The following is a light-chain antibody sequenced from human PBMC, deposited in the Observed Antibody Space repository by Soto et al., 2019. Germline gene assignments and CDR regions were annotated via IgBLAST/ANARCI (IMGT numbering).Light chain of an antibody. CDR1: HGISSY. J-gene: IGKJ2*01. CDR2: GAS. CDR3: QQVNSYPYT. V-gene: IGKV1-9*01. Sequence: PLTQSPSSLSASVGDRVTITCRASHGISSYLAWYQQKPGKAPNLLIYGASTLQSGVPSRFSGSGSGTDYTLTISSLQPEDFATYYCQQVNSYPYTFGQGTKLEIK.